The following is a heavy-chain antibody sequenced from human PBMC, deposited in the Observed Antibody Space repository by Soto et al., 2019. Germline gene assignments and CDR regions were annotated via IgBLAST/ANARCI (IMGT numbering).Heavy chain of an antibody. Sequence: SETLSLTCTVSGCSISSYYWSWIRQPPGKGLEWIGYIYYSGSTNYNPSLKSRVTISVDTSKNQFSLKLSSVTAADTAVYYCARERGDDSSGYYFGLDYWGQGTLVTVSS. V-gene: IGHV4-59*01. D-gene: IGHD3-22*01. CDR2: IYYSGST. CDR1: GCSISSYY. J-gene: IGHJ4*02. CDR3: ARERGDDSSGYYFGLDY.